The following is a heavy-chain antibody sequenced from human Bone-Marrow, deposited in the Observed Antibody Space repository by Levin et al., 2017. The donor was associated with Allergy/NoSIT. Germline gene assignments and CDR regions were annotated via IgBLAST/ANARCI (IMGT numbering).Heavy chain of an antibody. CDR1: GFTFSSYD. J-gene: IGHJ4*01. D-gene: IGHD3-16*01. CDR3: SRPHATRRMPYYFDF. V-gene: IGHV3-30*03. CDR2: ISSDGNKK. Sequence: GGSLRLSCEGSGFTFSSYDMHWVRQAPGKGLEWVAVISSDGNKKDYGDAVKGRFTISRDDSKKMMFLEMNTLRPEDTAMYYCSRPHATRRMPYYFDFWGHGTLVIVSS.